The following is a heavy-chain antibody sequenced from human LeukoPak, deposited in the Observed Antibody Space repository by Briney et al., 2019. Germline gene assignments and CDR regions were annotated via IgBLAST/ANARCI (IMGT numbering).Heavy chain of an antibody. D-gene: IGHD3-22*01. Sequence: PGGSLRLSCAASGFTFSSYAMSWVCQAPGKGLEWVSAISGSGGSTYYADSVKGRFTISRDSSKNTLYLQMNSLRAEDTAVYYCAKELYYYDSSGTGGDYWGQGTLVTVSS. CDR1: GFTFSSYA. V-gene: IGHV3-23*01. CDR2: ISGSGGST. J-gene: IGHJ4*02. CDR3: AKELYYYDSSGTGGDY.